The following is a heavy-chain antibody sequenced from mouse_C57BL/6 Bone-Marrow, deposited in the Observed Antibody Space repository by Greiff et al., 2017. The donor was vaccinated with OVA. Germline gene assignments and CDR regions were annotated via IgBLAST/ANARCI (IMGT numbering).Heavy chain of an antibody. D-gene: IGHD2-5*01. J-gene: IGHJ3*01. CDR2: IDPETGGT. V-gene: IGHV1-15*01. Sequence: QVQLQQSGAELVRPGASVTLSCKASGYTFTDYEMHWVKQTPVHGLEWIGAIDPETGGTAYNQKFEGKAILTADKSSSTAYMELRSLTSEDSAVYYCTRSYYSNYVRFAYWGQGTLVTVSA. CDR3: TRSYYSNYVRFAY. CDR1: GYTFTDYE.